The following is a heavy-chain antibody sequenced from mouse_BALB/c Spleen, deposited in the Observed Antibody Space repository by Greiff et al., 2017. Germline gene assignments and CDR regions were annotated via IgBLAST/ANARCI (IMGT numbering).Heavy chain of an antibody. D-gene: IGHD2-1*01. J-gene: IGHJ4*01. CDR2: ISDGGSYT. Sequence: EVQGVESGGGLVKPGGSLKLSCAASGFTFSDYYMYWVRQTPEKRLEWVATISDGGSYTYYPDSVKGRFTISRDNAKNNLYLQMSSLKSEDTAMYYCARDYGNYEGAMDYWGQGTSVTVSS. CDR1: GFTFSDYY. V-gene: IGHV5-4*02. CDR3: ARDYGNYEGAMDY.